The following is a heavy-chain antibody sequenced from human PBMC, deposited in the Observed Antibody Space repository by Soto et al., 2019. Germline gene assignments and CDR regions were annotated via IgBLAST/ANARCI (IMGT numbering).Heavy chain of an antibody. CDR2: INVGNGNT. J-gene: IGHJ4*02. D-gene: IGHD6-19*01. CDR3: ARQGPYSSGWPPTLSPDS. V-gene: IGHV1-3*01. CDR1: GYIFTMHA. Sequence: GASVKVSCKASGYIFTMHAIHWVRQAPAQRPEWMGWINVGNGNTKYSRRFQGRVSITRDTSASTACMELISLRSEDTALYYCARQGPYSSGWPPTLSPDSWGLGTLVTVSS.